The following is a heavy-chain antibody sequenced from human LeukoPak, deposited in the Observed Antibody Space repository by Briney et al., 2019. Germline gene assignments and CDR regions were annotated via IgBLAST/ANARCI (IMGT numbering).Heavy chain of an antibody. D-gene: IGHD3-9*01. Sequence: GGSLRLSCAASGFTFSSYAMSWVRQAPGKGLEWVANIKQDGSEKYYVDSVKGRFTISRDNAKNSLYLQMNSLRAEDTAVYYCARERGILTGYSLYYYYYMDVWGKGTTVTVSS. CDR1: GFTFSSYA. J-gene: IGHJ6*03. V-gene: IGHV3-7*01. CDR2: IKQDGSEK. CDR3: ARERGILTGYSLYYYYYMDV.